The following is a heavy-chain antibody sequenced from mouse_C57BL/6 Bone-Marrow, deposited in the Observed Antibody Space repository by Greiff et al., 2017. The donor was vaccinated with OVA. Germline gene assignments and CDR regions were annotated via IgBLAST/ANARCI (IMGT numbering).Heavy chain of an antibody. J-gene: IGHJ2*01. Sequence: EVKVEESGGGLVQPKGSLKLSCAASGFSFNTYAMNWVRQAPGKGLEWVARIRSKSNNYATYYADSVKDRFTISRDDSESMLYLQMNNLKTEDTAMYYCVREGLRRASDYWGQGTTLTVSS. V-gene: IGHV10-1*01. D-gene: IGHD2-2*01. CDR3: VREGLRRASDY. CDR1: GFSFNTYA. CDR2: IRSKSNNYAT.